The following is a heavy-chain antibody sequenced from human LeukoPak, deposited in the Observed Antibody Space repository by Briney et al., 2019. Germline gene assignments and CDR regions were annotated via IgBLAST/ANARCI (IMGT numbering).Heavy chain of an antibody. CDR2: ISYDGSNK. CDR1: GFTFSSYA. J-gene: IGHJ4*02. V-gene: IGHV3-30*04. Sequence: GGSLRLSCAASGFTFSSYAMHWVRQAPGKGLEWVAVISYDGSNKYYADSVKGRFTISRDNSKNTLYLQMNSLRAEDTAVYYCAKDQAAAAGYFGYWGQGTLVTVSS. D-gene: IGHD6-13*01. CDR3: AKDQAAAAGYFGY.